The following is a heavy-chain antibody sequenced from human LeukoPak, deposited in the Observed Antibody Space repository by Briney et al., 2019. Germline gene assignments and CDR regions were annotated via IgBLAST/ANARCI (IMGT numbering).Heavy chain of an antibody. Sequence: SETLSLTCTVSGGSISSSSYYWGWIRQPPGKGLEWIGSIYYSGSTYYNPFLKSRVTISVDTSKNQFSLKLSSVTAADTAVYYCARSGYSGYGFDPWGQGTLVTVSS. CDR3: ARSGYSGYGFDP. CDR2: IYYSGST. J-gene: IGHJ5*02. CDR1: GGSISSSSYY. V-gene: IGHV4-39*01. D-gene: IGHD5-12*01.